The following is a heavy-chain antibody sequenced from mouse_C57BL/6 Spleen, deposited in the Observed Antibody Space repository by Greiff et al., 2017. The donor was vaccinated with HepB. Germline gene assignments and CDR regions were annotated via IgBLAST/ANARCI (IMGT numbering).Heavy chain of an antibody. J-gene: IGHJ3*01. CDR3: ARDYYGSSYLFAY. D-gene: IGHD1-1*01. CDR1: GFSFTSYG. V-gene: IGHV2-2*01. CDR2: IWSGGST. Sequence: VQLQESGPGLVQPSQSLSITCTVSGFSFTSYGVHWVRQSPGKGLEWLGVIWSGGSTDYNAAFISRLSISKDNSKSQIFFKMNSLQADDTAIYYCARDYYGSSYLFAYWGQGTLVTVSA.